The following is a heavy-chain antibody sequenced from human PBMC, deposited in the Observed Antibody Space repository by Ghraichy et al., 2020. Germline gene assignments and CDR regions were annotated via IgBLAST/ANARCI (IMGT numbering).Heavy chain of an antibody. J-gene: IGHJ4*02. CDR1: GYTFTSYD. D-gene: IGHD6-13*01. CDR3: ARSPPIRGIAAAGIRYYFDY. Sequence: ASVKVSCKASGYTFTSYDINWVRHATGQGLEWMGWMNPNSGNTGYAQKFQARVTMTRNTSISTAYMELSSLRSEDTAVYYCARSPPIRGIAAAGIRYYFDYWGQGTLVTVSS. CDR2: MNPNSGNT. V-gene: IGHV1-8*01.